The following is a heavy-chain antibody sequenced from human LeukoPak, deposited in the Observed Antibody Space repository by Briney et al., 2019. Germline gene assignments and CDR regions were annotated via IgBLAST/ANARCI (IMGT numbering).Heavy chain of an antibody. CDR3: ARDLGDTYGSVGDFDY. CDR1: GYTFTGYY. J-gene: IGHJ4*02. Sequence: ASVKVSCKASGYTFTGYYMHWARQAPGQGLEWMGWINPDSGGTIYAQNFQGRVTMTRDTSIGTAYMELSSLRSDDTAVYYCARDLGDTYGSVGDFDYWGQGTLVTVSS. CDR2: INPDSGGT. D-gene: IGHD3-10*01. V-gene: IGHV1-2*02.